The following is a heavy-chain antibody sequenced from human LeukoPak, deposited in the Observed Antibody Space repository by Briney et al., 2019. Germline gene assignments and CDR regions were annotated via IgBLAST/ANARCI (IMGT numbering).Heavy chain of an antibody. CDR1: GFTFSGFA. CDR3: AKMKGHPLPKYYMDV. Sequence: GGSLRLSRAASGFTFSGFAMSWVRRTPGKGLEWASGISGRGDNTLYADSVKGRFTISRDNSKNTLYLEMNSLRAEDTAIYYCAKMKGHPLPKYYMDVWGQGTTVTVSS. V-gene: IGHV3-23*01. J-gene: IGHJ6*01. CDR2: ISGRGDNT. D-gene: IGHD1-26*01.